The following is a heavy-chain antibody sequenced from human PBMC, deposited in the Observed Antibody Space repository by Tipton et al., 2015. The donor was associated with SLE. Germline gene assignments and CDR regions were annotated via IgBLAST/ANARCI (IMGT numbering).Heavy chain of an antibody. CDR2: INHSGST. CDR1: GGSFSGYY. D-gene: IGHD6-13*01. CDR3: ARRDSSSWYGGNWFDP. J-gene: IGHJ5*02. Sequence: TLSLTCAVYGGSFSGYYWSWIRQPPGKGLEWIGEINHSGSTNYNPSLKSRVTISVDTSKNQFSLKLSSVTAADTAVYYCARRDSSSWYGGNWFDPWGQGTLVTVSS. V-gene: IGHV4-34*01.